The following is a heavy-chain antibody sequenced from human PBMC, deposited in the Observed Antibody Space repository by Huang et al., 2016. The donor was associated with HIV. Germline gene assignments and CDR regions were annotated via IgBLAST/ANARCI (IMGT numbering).Heavy chain of an antibody. Sequence: QVQLVQSGAEVKKPGASVKVSCKVSGYTLTELSIHWVRQAPGKGFEWMGGFAPEQGETNYAQNFQGRVTMTEDTSTDTAYMELNSLRSEDTAVYYCATGFDTYYDIWGQGTMVIASS. CDR1: GYTLTELS. CDR3: ATGFDTYYDI. V-gene: IGHV1-24*01. CDR2: FAPEQGET. D-gene: IGHD2-21*01. J-gene: IGHJ3*02.